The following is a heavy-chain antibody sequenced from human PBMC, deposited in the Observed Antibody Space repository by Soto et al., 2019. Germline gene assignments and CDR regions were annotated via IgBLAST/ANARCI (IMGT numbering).Heavy chain of an antibody. J-gene: IGHJ5*02. CDR2: INPNSGGT. CDR3: ARGSVAVAIPGALFDP. V-gene: IGHV1-2*04. Sequence: GASVKVSCKASGYTLTGYYMHWVRQAPGQGLEWMGWINPNSGGTNYAQKFQGWVAMTRDTSISTAYMELSRLRSDDTAVYYCARGSVAVAIPGALFDPWGQGTLVTVSS. D-gene: IGHD6-13*01. CDR1: GYTLTGYY.